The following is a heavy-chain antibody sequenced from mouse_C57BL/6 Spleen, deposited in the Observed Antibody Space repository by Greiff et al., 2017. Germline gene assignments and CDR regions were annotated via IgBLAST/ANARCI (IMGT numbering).Heavy chain of an antibody. CDR3: ARSETFYAMDY. J-gene: IGHJ4*01. CDR1: GYAFSSYW. CDR2: FYPGDGDT. V-gene: IGHV1-80*01. Sequence: QVQLQQSGAELVKPGASVKISCKASGYAFSSYWMNWVKQRPGKGLAWIGQFYPGDGDTNYNGKFKGKATLTADKSSSTAYMQLSSLTSEDSAVYFCARSETFYAMDYWGQGTSVTFSS.